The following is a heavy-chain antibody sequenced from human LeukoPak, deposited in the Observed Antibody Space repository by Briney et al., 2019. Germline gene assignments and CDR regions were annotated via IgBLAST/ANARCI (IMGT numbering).Heavy chain of an antibody. CDR1: GFTFSSYG. CDR2: IQYDGSNK. CDR3: AKVVVPAAIFGAFDI. D-gene: IGHD2-2*02. Sequence: GGSLRLSXAASGFTFSSYGMHWVRQAPGKGLEWVAFIQYDGSNKYYADSVKGRFTISRDNSKNTLYLQMNSLRPEDTAVYYCAKVVVPAAIFGAFDIWGQGTMVTVSS. V-gene: IGHV3-30*02. J-gene: IGHJ3*02.